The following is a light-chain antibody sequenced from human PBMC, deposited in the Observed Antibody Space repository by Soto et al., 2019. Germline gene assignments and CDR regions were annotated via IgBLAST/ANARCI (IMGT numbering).Light chain of an antibody. CDR2: DAS. V-gene: IGKV1-33*01. Sequence: DIQRIQSPYSLSASVGDRVTITCQASQDISNYLNWYQQKPGKAPKLLIYDASNLETGVPSRFSGSGSGTDFTFTIISLQPEDIATYYCQQDDNRPLSFGGGGKVDIK. CDR1: QDISNY. CDR3: QQDDNRPLS. J-gene: IGKJ4*01.